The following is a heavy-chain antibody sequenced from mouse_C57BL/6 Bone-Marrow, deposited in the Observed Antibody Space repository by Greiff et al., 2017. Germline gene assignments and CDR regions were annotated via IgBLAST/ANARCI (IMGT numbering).Heavy chain of an antibody. J-gene: IGHJ2*01. V-gene: IGHV5-4*01. CDR2: ISDGGSYT. D-gene: IGHD1-1*01. CDR1: GFTFSSYA. CDR3: ARGHYYGSSSFDY. Sequence: VQRVESGGGLVKPGGSLKLSCAASGFTFSSYAMSWVRQTPEKRLEWVATISDGGSYTYYPDNVTGRFTISRDNAKNNLYLQMSHLKSEDTALYYCARGHYYGSSSFDYWGQGTTLTVSS.